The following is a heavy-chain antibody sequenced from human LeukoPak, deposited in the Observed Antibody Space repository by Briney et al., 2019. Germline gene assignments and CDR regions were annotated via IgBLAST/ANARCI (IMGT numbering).Heavy chain of an antibody. V-gene: IGHV3-30*18. CDR3: AKYVSRDGYNYATDY. CDR2: ISYDGSNK. J-gene: IGHJ4*02. Sequence: GGSLRLSCAASGFTFSSYGMHWVRQAPGKGLEWVAVISYDGSNKYYADSVKGRFTISRDNSKDTLYLQMNSLRAEDTAVYYCAKYVSRDGYNYATDYWGQGTLVTVSS. D-gene: IGHD5-24*01. CDR1: GFTFSSYG.